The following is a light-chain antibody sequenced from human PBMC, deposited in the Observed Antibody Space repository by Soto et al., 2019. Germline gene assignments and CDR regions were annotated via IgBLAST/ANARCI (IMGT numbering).Light chain of an antibody. Sequence: AIRMTQSPSSISASTGDRVTITCRASQGISSYLAWYQQKPGKAPKLLIYAASTLQSGVPSRFSGSGSGTDVTLTISCLQSEDFATYYCQQYYSYPRTFGQGTKVEIK. J-gene: IGKJ1*01. CDR3: QQYYSYPRT. V-gene: IGKV1-8*01. CDR2: AAS. CDR1: QGISSY.